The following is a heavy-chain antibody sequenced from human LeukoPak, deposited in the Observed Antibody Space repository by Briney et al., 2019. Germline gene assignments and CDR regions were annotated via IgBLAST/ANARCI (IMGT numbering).Heavy chain of an antibody. J-gene: IGHJ4*02. V-gene: IGHV4-59*01. CDR1: GGSISSYY. CDR2: IYYSGST. D-gene: IGHD3-10*01. CDR3: ARESYWFGSLRYFDY. Sequence: SETLSLTCTVSGGSISSYYWGWIRQPPGKGLEWIGYIYYSGSTNYNPSLKSRVTISVDTSKNQFSLKLSSVTAADTAVYYCARESYWFGSLRYFDYWGQGTLVTVSS.